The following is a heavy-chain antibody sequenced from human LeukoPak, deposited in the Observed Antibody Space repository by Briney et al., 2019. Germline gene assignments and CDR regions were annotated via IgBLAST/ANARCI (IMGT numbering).Heavy chain of an antibody. D-gene: IGHD3-9*01. J-gene: IGHJ4*02. CDR3: ARGTHYDILTGYPALLPDY. CDR1: GYTFTSYG. CDR2: ISAYNGNT. V-gene: IGHV1-18*01. Sequence: ASVKVSCKASGYTFTSYGISWVRQAPGQGLEWMGWISAYNGNTNYAQKLQGRVTMTTDTSTGTAYMELRSLRSDDTAVYYCARGTHYDILTGYPALLPDYWGQGTLVTVSS.